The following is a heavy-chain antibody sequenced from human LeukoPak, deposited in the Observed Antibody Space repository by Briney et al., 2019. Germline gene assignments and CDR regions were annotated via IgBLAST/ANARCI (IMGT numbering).Heavy chain of an antibody. J-gene: IGHJ4*02. CDR3: ARREYYYDSSGYGTFDY. CDR1: GGSISSSSYY. Sequence: SETLSLTCTVSGGSISSSSYYWGWIRQPPGKGLEWIGSIYYSGSTYYNPSLKSRVTISVDTSKNQFSLKLSSVTAADTAVYYCARREYYYDSSGYGTFDYWGQGTLSPSPQ. D-gene: IGHD3-22*01. CDR2: IYYSGST. V-gene: IGHV4-39*01.